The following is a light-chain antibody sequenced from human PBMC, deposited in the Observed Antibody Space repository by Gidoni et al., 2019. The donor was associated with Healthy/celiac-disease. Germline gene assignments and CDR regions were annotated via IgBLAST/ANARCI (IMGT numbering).Light chain of an antibody. V-gene: IGKV1-5*03. J-gene: IGKJ3*01. CDR2: KAS. CDR3: QQYNSYPFT. CDR1: QGISRW. Sequence: DIQMTQSPSTLSASGGDRVTITCRASQGISRWLAWYQQKPGKAPKLLIYKASSLESGVPTRFSGSGSWTEFTLTISILQPDDFATYYCQQYNSYPFTFGPGTKVDIK.